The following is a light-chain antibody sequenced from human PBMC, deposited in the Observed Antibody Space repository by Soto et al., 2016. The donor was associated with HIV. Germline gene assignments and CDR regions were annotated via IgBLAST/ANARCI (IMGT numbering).Light chain of an antibody. V-gene: IGLV3-19*01. CDR3: KSRDSSGNHYV. CDR2: GKN. Sequence: SSELTQDPAVSVALGQTIRITCQGSRLRNYYATWYQQKPGQAPVLVIFGKNNRPSGIPDRFSASYSGTTASLTITGAQAEDEADYYCKSRDSSGNHYVFGTGTKVT. J-gene: IGLJ1*01. CDR1: RLRNYY.